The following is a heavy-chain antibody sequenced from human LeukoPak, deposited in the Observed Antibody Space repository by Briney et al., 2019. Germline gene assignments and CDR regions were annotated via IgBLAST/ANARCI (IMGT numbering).Heavy chain of an antibody. CDR3: ATARWFGELDY. CDR1: GGSISSSNW. V-gene: IGHV4-4*02. CDR2: INHSGST. J-gene: IGHJ4*02. Sequence: SGTLSLTCAVSGGSISSSNWGSWVRQPPGQGLEGIGEINHSGSTNYNPSLKSRVTISVDTSKNQFSLKLSSVTVADTAVYYCATARWFGELDYWGQGTLVTVSS. D-gene: IGHD3-10*01.